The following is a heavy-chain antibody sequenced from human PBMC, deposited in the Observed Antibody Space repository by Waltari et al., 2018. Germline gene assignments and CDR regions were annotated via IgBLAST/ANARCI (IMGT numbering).Heavy chain of an antibody. J-gene: IGHJ4*02. Sequence: EVQLLEYGGGLVQPGGSLRLSCVASGFTFSSYATTWVRQAPGKGLEWVSALSGDGRNTFYPDSVKGRFTISRDNSKNTLYLQMISLRAEDTAVYYCAKHLSGSYCFDYWGQGTLVTVSS. D-gene: IGHD1-26*01. CDR3: AKHLSGSYCFDY. CDR2: LSGDGRNT. V-gene: IGHV3-23*01. CDR1: GFTFSSYA.